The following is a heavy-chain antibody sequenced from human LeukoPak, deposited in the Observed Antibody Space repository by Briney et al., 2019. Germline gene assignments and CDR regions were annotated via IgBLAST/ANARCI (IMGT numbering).Heavy chain of an antibody. Sequence: SETLSLTCSVSGASISRSTYYWGWIRQPPGKGLEWIGSVFHTGAAYYNPSLRSRVTISVDTSKNQFSLKLSFVTAADTAVYYCTKNDVGDYGTWGQGTLVIVSS. CDR2: VFHTGAA. CDR1: GASISRSTYY. J-gene: IGHJ5*02. CDR3: TKNDVGDYGT. D-gene: IGHD4-17*01. V-gene: IGHV4-39*01.